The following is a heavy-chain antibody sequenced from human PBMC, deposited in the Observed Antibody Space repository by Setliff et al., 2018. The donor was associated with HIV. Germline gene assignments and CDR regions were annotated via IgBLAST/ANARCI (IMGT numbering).Heavy chain of an antibody. V-gene: IGHV4-61*09. Sequence: SETLSLTCSVSGVSISSSNYFWTWIRQPDGKGLEWIGHIYTSGSTNYNPSLKYNPSLKSRATISIDTSKKQFSLKLNSVTAADTAVYYCACTARYYDLLTVYSNQGYFDHWGRGTLVTVAS. CDR1: GVSISSSNYF. D-gene: IGHD3-9*01. J-gene: IGHJ4*01. CDR2: IYTSGST. CDR3: ACTARYYDLLTVYSNQGYFDH.